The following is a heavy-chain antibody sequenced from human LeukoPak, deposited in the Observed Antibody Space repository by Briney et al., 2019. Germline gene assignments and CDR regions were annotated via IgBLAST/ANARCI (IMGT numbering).Heavy chain of an antibody. CDR3: ARDHYYDSSGYYGY. J-gene: IGHJ4*02. Sequence: GGSLRLSCAASGFTFSTYAMYWVRQAPGKGLEWVSYISSSGSTIYYADSVKGRFTISRDNAKNSLYLQMNSLRAEDTAVYYCARDHYYDSSGYYGYWGQGTLVTVSS. V-gene: IGHV3-48*04. CDR2: ISSSGSTI. D-gene: IGHD3-22*01. CDR1: GFTFSTYA.